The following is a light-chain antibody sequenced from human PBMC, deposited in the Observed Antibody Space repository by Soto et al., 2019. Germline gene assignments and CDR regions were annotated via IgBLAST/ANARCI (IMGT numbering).Light chain of an antibody. CDR3: QHANSFPWT. CDR1: QVISSW. V-gene: IGKV1-12*01. Sequence: DLQLTQSPSSVSASVGDRVTITCRASQVISSWLAWYQQKPGKATKLLIYAASSLQSGVPSRFSGSGSGKDFTLTISILQPEDFATYYCQHANSFPWTFGQGTKVEIK. CDR2: AAS. J-gene: IGKJ1*01.